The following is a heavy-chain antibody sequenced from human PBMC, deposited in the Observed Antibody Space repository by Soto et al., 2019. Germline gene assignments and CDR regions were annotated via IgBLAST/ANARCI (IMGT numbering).Heavy chain of an antibody. V-gene: IGHV4-30-4*08. CDR2: IHHSGSI. CDR1: GGSISGDYYH. CDR3: AREDDGGDTLDV. Sequence: QVQLQQSGPGLVKPSQTLSLTCTVSGGSISGDYYHWTWIRQSPEKGLEWIGYIHHSGSILYNPSLKSRLTISVDTPKNQFSLNLSSVTAADTAVYFCAREDDGGDTLDVWGQGTTVTVSS. D-gene: IGHD2-21*02. J-gene: IGHJ6*02.